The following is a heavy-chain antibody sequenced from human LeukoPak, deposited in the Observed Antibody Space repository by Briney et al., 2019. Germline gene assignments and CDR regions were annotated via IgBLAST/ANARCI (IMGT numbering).Heavy chain of an antibody. Sequence: GGSLRLSCAASGFTFSNFAMSWVRQAPGKGLEYVSAISDSGGNTYYADSVKGRFTVSRDNSKNTLYLQMNSLGAEDTAVYYCAKDKGDGYNWAPFDYWGQGALVTVSS. CDR3: AKDKGDGYNWAPFDY. CDR1: GFTFSNFA. V-gene: IGHV3-23*01. D-gene: IGHD5-24*01. CDR2: ISDSGGNT. J-gene: IGHJ4*02.